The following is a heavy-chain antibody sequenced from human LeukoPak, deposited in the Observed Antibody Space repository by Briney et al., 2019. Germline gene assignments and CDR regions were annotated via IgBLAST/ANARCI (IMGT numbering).Heavy chain of an antibody. CDR1: GYTFTGYY. Sequence: ASVKVSCKASGYTFTGYYMHWVRQAPGQGLEWMGCINPNSGGTNYAQKFQGRVTMTRDTSISTAYMELSRLRSDDTAVYYCARVVEEHYLGNAFDIWGQGTMVTVSP. J-gene: IGHJ3*02. CDR2: INPNSGGT. V-gene: IGHV1-2*02. D-gene: IGHD2-15*01. CDR3: ARVVEEHYLGNAFDI.